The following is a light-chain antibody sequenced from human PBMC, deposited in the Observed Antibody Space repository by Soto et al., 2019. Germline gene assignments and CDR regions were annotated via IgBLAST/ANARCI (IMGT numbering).Light chain of an antibody. CDR3: QQYYSTALT. Sequence: DIVMTQSPDYLAVSLGERATIDCKSSQSVLYSSNSKNYLAWYQQKPGQPPKLLIYWASTRVSGVPDRFSGSGSGTDFTLTISSLLAEDVAVYYCQQYYSTALTFGGGTEVKIK. J-gene: IGKJ4*01. CDR2: WAS. CDR1: QSVLYSSNSKNY. V-gene: IGKV4-1*01.